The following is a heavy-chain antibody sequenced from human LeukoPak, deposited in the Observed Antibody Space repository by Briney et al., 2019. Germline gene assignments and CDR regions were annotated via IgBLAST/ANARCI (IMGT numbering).Heavy chain of an antibody. CDR3: ARGEWELPFDY. CDR2: ISYDGSNK. V-gene: IGHV3-30-3*01. CDR1: GFTFSSYA. D-gene: IGHD1-26*01. J-gene: IGHJ4*02. Sequence: GGSLRLSCAASGFTFSSYAMHWVRQAPGKGLEWVAVISYDGSNKYYADSVKGRFTISRDNSKNTLYLQMNSLRAEDTAVYYCARGEWELPFDYWGQGSLVSASS.